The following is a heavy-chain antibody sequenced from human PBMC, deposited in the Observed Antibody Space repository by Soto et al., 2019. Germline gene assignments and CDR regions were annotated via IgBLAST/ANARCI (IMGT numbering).Heavy chain of an antibody. J-gene: IGHJ6*02. D-gene: IGHD6-6*01. V-gene: IGHV1-69*06. CDR3: ARGYEPSIAARWRGEAFVVRRAMDV. CDR1: GGTFRSYA. CDR2: IIPIFGTA. Sequence: ASVKVSCKDSGGTFRSYAISRVRQAPGQGIEWMGGIIPIFGTANYAQKFQGRVTITADKSTSTAYMELSSRRSEDTAVYYCARGYEPSIAARWRGEAFVVRRAMDVWGQGTTVTVS.